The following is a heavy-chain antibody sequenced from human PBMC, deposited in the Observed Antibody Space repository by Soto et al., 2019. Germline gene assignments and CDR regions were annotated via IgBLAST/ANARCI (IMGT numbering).Heavy chain of an antibody. Sequence: QVQLVQSGAEVKKPGASVKVSCKASGYTFTSYGISWVRQAPGQGLEWMGWISAYNGNTNYAQKLQGRVTMTTDTSTSTAYMELRSLRSDDTAAYYCARAWVDTMVRGANQRGYYYYGMDVWGQGTTVTVSS. CDR3: ARAWVDTMVRGANQRGYYYYGMDV. D-gene: IGHD3-10*01. CDR2: ISAYNGNT. V-gene: IGHV1-18*01. CDR1: GYTFTSYG. J-gene: IGHJ6*02.